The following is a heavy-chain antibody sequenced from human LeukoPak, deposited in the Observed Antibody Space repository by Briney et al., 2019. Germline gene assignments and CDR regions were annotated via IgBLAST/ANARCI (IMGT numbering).Heavy chain of an antibody. J-gene: IGHJ4*02. V-gene: IGHV3-21*04. D-gene: IGHD5-12*01. CDR1: GFTFSSYS. CDR2: ISSSSTSI. CDR3: TSSGYVWDYFDY. Sequence: PGGSLRLSCAASGFTFSSYSMKWVRQAPGKGLEWVSSISSSSTSIYYADSVRGRCTISRDNAKNSLYLQMNSLKTEDTAVYYCTSSGYVWDYFDYWGQGTLVTVSS.